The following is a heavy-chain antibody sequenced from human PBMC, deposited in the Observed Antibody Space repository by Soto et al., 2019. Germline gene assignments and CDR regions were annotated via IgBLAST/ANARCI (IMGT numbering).Heavy chain of an antibody. D-gene: IGHD1-26*01. V-gene: IGHV1-18*01. J-gene: IGHJ5*02. CDR3: ARDMGPYPTSVVGANWFDP. Sequence: ASVKVSCKASGYTFTSYGISWVRQAPGQGLEWMGWISAYNGNTNYAQKLQGRVTMTTDTSTSTAYMELRSLRSDDTAVYYCARDMGPYPTSVVGANWFDPWGQGTLVTVSS. CDR2: ISAYNGNT. CDR1: GYTFTSYG.